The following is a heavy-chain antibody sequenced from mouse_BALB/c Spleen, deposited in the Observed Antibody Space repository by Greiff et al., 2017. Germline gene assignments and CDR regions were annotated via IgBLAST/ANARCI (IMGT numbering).Heavy chain of an antibody. CDR2: IDPFNGGT. CDR3: ARLGRDPYYFDY. J-gene: IGHJ2*01. V-gene: IGHV1S135*01. CDR1: GYSFTSYY. Sequence: VQLKQSGPELMKPGASVKISCKASGYSFTSYYMHWVKQSHGKSLEWIGYIDPFNGGTSYNQKFKGKATLTVDKSSSTAYMHLSSLTSEDSAVYYCARLGRDPYYFDYWGQGTTLTVSS. D-gene: IGHD4-1*01.